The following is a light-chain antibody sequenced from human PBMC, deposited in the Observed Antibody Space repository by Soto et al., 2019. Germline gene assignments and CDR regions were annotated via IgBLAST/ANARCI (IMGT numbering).Light chain of an antibody. Sequence: EIVLTQSPATLSLSPGERATLSCRASQSVSSSLAWYQQKPGQAPRLLIYDASNRATGIPARFSGSGSGTDFSLTISSLEPEDLAVYYFQQRSWPPHTFGVGTRGEIK. CDR1: QSVSSS. CDR2: DAS. J-gene: IGKJ4*01. V-gene: IGKV3-11*01. CDR3: QQRSWPPHT.